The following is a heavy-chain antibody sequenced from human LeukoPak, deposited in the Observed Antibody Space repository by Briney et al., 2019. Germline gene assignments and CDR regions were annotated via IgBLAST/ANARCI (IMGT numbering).Heavy chain of an antibody. CDR1: GGSISSYY. J-gene: IGHJ3*02. V-gene: IGHV4-4*07. CDR3: ARDAHYYYDPGIAFDI. CDR2: IYTSGST. D-gene: IGHD3-10*01. Sequence: SETLSLTCTVSGGSISSYYWSWIRQPAGKGLEWIGRIYTSGSTNYNPSLKSRVTMSVDTSKNQFPLKLSSVTAADTAVYYCARDAHYYYDPGIAFDIWGQGTMVTVSS.